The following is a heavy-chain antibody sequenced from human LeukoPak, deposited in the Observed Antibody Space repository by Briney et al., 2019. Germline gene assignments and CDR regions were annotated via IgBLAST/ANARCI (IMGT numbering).Heavy chain of an antibody. CDR3: ARDMPEGGYYDSSGSFDY. D-gene: IGHD3-22*01. Sequence: ASVTVSCTASGYTFTSYAMNWVRQAPGQGLEWMGWINTNTGNPTYAQGFTGRFVFSLDTPVSTAYLQISSLKAEDTAVYYCARDMPEGGYYDSSGSFDYWGQGTLVTVSS. CDR1: GYTFTSYA. V-gene: IGHV7-4-1*02. CDR2: INTNTGNP. J-gene: IGHJ4*02.